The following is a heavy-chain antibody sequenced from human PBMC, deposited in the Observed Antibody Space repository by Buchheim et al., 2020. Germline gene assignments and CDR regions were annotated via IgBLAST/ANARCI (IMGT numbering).Heavy chain of an antibody. D-gene: IGHD3-3*01. CDR3: AKGGYRRGITSFGVAPDY. V-gene: IGHV3-23*01. Sequence: VQLLESGGGLVQPGGSLRLSCAASGFPLSGLTFSSYGMSWVRQAPGKGLEWVSGIRGSDSNTYYADSVKGRFTVSRENSKNMMYLQMNSLTAEDTAVYYCAKGGYRRGITSFGVAPDYWGQGTL. J-gene: IGHJ4*01. CDR2: IRGSDSNT. CDR1: GFPLSGLTFSSYG.